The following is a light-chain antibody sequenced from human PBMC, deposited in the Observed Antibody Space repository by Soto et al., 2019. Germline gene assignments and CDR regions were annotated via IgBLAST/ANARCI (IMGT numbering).Light chain of an antibody. Sequence: QSVLTQPASVSGSPGQSIAISCTGTSSDVGGYSYVSWYQQQPVKAPKLVISDVSNRPSGVSDRFSGSKSGNTASLTISGLQTEDEADYYCASYTSSSTYVFGTGTKVTVL. J-gene: IGLJ1*01. CDR1: SSDVGGYSY. CDR2: DVS. V-gene: IGLV2-14*01. CDR3: ASYTSSSTYV.